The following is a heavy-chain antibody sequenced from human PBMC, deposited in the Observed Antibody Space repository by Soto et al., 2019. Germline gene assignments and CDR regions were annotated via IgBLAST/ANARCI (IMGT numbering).Heavy chain of an antibody. Sequence: GSLRLSCAASGFTFSSYSMNWVRQAPGKGLEWVSSISSSSYIYYADSVKGRFTISRDNAKNSLYLQMNSLRAEDTAVYYCARSGEGYGMDVWGQGTTVTVSS. J-gene: IGHJ6*02. CDR3: ARSGEGYGMDV. V-gene: IGHV3-21*01. D-gene: IGHD1-26*01. CDR2: ISSSSYI. CDR1: GFTFSSYS.